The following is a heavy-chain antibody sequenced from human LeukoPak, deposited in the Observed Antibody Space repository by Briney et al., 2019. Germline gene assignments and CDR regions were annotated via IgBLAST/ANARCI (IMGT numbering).Heavy chain of an antibody. CDR2: ISSSSSYI. CDR3: ARRAAVAGTHYFDY. CDR1: GFTFSSYA. D-gene: IGHD6-19*01. J-gene: IGHJ4*02. V-gene: IGHV3-21*01. Sequence: GGSLRLSCAASGFTFSSYAMSWVRQAPGKGLEWVSSISSSSSYIYYADSVKGRFTISRDNAKNSLYLQMNSLRAEDTAVYYCARRAAVAGTHYFDYWGQGTLVTVSS.